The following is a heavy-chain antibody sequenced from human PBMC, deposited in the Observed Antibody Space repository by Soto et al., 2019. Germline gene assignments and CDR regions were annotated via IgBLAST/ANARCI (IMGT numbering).Heavy chain of an antibody. CDR3: ARDGSYDSSGYYWKY. CDR2: IYYSGST. J-gene: IGHJ4*02. CDR1: GGSISSGDYY. Sequence: PWETLSLTCTVSGGSISSGDYYWSWIRQPPGKGLEWIGYIYYSGSTYYNPSLKSRGTISVDTSKNQFSLKLSSVTAADTAVYYCARDGSYDSSGYYWKYWGQGTLVTVSS. V-gene: IGHV4-30-4*02. D-gene: IGHD3-22*01.